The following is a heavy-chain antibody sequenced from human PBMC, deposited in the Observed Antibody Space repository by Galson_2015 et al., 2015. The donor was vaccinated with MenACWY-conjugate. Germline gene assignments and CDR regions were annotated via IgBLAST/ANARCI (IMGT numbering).Heavy chain of an antibody. CDR1: GLRFSTYW. CDR2: IKQDGREK. CDR3: ARDTRGHFDS. J-gene: IGHJ4*02. V-gene: IGHV3-7*03. Sequence: SLRLSCAASGLRFSTYWMSWVRQAPGKGLEWVANIKQDGREKNYVDSVKGRFTISRDNAGNSVYLQMDSLRVEDTAVYYCARDTRGHFDSWGQGTLVTVSS.